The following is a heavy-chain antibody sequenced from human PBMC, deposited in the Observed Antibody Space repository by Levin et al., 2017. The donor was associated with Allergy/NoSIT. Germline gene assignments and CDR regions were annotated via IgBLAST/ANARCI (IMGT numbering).Heavy chain of an antibody. Sequence: PSETLSLTCAVYGGSFSGYYWSWIRQPPGKGLEWIGEINHSGSTNYNPSLKSRVTISVDTSKNQFSLKLSSVTAADTAVYYCARGQPPLRGRTGSWAKGAFDIWGQGTMVTVSS. CDR3: ARGQPPLRGRTGSWAKGAFDI. J-gene: IGHJ3*02. CDR1: GGSFSGYY. V-gene: IGHV4-34*01. CDR2: INHSGST. D-gene: IGHD3/OR15-3a*01.